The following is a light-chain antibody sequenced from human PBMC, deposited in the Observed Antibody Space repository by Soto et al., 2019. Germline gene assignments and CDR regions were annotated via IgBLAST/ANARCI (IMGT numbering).Light chain of an antibody. CDR3: QQYHSDPIT. CDR2: DAS. J-gene: IGKJ5*01. Sequence: EIVLTQSPATLSLSPGERATLSCRASQSVSSYLAWYQQKPGQAPRLLIYDASNRATGITARFSGSGSATDFTLTISSLQAEDVAVYYCQQYHSDPITVGQGTRLEIK. CDR1: QSVSSY. V-gene: IGKV3-11*01.